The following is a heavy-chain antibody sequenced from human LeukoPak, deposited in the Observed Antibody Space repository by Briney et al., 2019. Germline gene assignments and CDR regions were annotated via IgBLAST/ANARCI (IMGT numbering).Heavy chain of an antibody. V-gene: IGHV1-69*01. J-gene: IGHJ6*03. Sequence: GSSVKVSCKASGGTFISYAISWVRQAPGQGLEWMGGIIPIFGTANYAQKFQGRVTITADESTSTAYMELSSLSSEDTAVYYCARDLRKSYPDYYYYYYMDVWGKGTTVTVSS. CDR2: IIPIFGTA. CDR3: ARDLRKSYPDYYYYYYMDV. D-gene: IGHD1-26*01. CDR1: GGTFISYA.